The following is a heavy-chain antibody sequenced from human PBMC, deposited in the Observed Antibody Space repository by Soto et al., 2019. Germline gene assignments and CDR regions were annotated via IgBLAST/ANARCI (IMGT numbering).Heavy chain of an antibody. CDR2: ISGGGGST. CDR3: AKSRSGTIFGVVITYWYFEL. Sequence: EVQLLESGGGFVQPGGSLRLSCAASGFTFSSYAMSCVRQAPGKGLEWVSTISGGGGSTYYADSVKGRFPISRDNSKNTLYLQMNSLRAEDTAVFYCAKSRSGTIFGVVITYWYFELWGRGTLVTVSS. D-gene: IGHD3-3*01. J-gene: IGHJ2*01. CDR1: GFTFSSYA. V-gene: IGHV3-23*01.